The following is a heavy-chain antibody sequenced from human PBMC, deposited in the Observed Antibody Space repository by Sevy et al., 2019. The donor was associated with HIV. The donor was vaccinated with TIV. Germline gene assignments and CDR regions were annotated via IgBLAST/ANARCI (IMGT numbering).Heavy chain of an antibody. D-gene: IGHD3-16*02. CDR3: ARDLIIDIARVSYYFDY. CDR1: GFTFSSYA. J-gene: IGHJ4*02. V-gene: IGHV3-30-3*01. Sequence: GETLKISCAASGFTFSSYAMHWVRQAPGKGLEWVAVISYDGSNKYYADSVKGRFTISRDNSKNTLYLQMNSLRAEDTAVYYCARDLIIDIARVSYYFDYWGQGTLVTVSS. CDR2: ISYDGSNK.